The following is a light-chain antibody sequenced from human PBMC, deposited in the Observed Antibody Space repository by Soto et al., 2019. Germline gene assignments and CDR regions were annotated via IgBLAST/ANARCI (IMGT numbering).Light chain of an antibody. CDR3: QQFNSYPFT. Sequence: AIQLTQSPSSLSASVGDRVTIACRASQGISSTLAWYQQKPGKAPKLLIYDASSLESGVPSRFSGSGSGTDFTLTINSLQPEDFATYYCQQFNSYPFTFGGGTKVEIK. V-gene: IGKV1-13*02. CDR1: QGISST. CDR2: DAS. J-gene: IGKJ4*01.